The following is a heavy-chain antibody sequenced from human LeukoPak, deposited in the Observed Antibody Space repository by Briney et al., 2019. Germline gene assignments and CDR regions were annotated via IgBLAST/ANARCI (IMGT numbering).Heavy chain of an antibody. D-gene: IGHD2-8*02. CDR1: GGSISSSSYF. Sequence: SSETLSLTCTVSGGSISSSSYFWGWIRQPPGKGLEWIGSMYSSGSTYYNPSLKSRLTISVGTSKNQFSLKLSSVTAADTAVYYCARHLTGSSFDYWGQGTLVTVSS. CDR2: MYSSGST. V-gene: IGHV4-39*01. CDR3: ARHLTGSSFDY. J-gene: IGHJ4*02.